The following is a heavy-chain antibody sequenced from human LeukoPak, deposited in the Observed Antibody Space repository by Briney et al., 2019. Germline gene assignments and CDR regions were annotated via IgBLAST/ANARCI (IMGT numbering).Heavy chain of an antibody. D-gene: IGHD3-10*02. CDR3: AKGGYITMYSDLDY. J-gene: IGHJ4*02. V-gene: IGHV3-43D*03. CDR1: GFTFDDYA. Sequence: PGGSLRLSCAASGFTFDDYAMHWVRQAPGKGLEWVSLISWDGGSTYYADSVKGRFTISRDNSKNSLYLQMNSLRAEDTALYYCAKGGYITMYSDLDYWGQGTLVTVSS. CDR2: ISWDGGST.